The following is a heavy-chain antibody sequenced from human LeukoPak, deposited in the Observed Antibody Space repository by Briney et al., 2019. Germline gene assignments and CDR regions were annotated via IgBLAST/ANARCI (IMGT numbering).Heavy chain of an antibody. V-gene: IGHV3-7*05. D-gene: IGHD3-3*01. CDR2: IEQEGSEK. Sequence: PGGSLRLSCAASGFTFSSYWMSWVRQAPGKGLEWEANIEQEGSEKNYVDSVKGRFTISRDNAKNSLYLQMNSLRAEDTAVYYCARRGRIFGVVIIGYFDYWGQGTLVTVSS. CDR3: ARRGRIFGVVIIGYFDY. CDR1: GFTFSSYW. J-gene: IGHJ4*02.